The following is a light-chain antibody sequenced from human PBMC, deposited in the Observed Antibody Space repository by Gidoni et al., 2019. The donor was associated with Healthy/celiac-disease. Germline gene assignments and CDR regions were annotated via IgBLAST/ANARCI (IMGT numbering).Light chain of an antibody. CDR3: CSYAGSSTFV. J-gene: IGLJ2*01. CDR2: EGS. V-gene: IGLV2-23*03. Sequence: SPAQSITISCTGTSSDVGSYNLVSWYQQHPGKAPKLMIYEGSKRPSGVSNRFSGSKSGNTASLTISGLQAEDEADYYCCSYAGSSTFVFGGGTKLTVL. CDR1: SSDVGSYNL.